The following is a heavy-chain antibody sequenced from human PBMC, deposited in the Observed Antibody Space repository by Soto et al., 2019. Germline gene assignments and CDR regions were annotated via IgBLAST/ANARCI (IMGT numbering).Heavy chain of an antibody. Sequence: QVQLQESGPGLVKPSETLSLTCTVSGGSVSSGSYYWSWIRQPPGKGLEWIGYIYYSGSTNYNPSLKSRVTISVDTSKNQFSLKLSSVTAADTAVYYCARGPAAYQDYWGQGTLVTVSS. CDR3: ARGPAAYQDY. CDR2: IYYSGST. V-gene: IGHV4-61*01. D-gene: IGHD2-2*01. CDR1: GGSVSSGSYY. J-gene: IGHJ4*02.